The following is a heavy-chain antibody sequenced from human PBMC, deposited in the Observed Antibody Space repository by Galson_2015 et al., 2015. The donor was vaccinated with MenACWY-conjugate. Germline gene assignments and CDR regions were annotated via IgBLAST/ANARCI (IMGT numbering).Heavy chain of an antibody. J-gene: IGHJ4*02. CDR2: INPDGSGT. V-gene: IGHV3-74*01. CDR1: GFTLSSYW. Sequence: SLRLSCAASGFTLSSYWMHWVRQVPGKGLVWVSRINPDGSGTTYADSVKGRFTISRDNAKNTLYLQMNSLRAEDTAVYYCTRVKWQQLTAEHWGQGTLVTVSS. D-gene: IGHD6-13*01. CDR3: TRVKWQQLTAEH.